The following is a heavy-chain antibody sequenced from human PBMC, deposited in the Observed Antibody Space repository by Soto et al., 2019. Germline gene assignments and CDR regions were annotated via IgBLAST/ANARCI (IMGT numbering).Heavy chain of an antibody. CDR1: GYTFTSYA. V-gene: IGHV1-3*01. J-gene: IGHJ4*02. Sequence: ASVKVSCKASGYTFTSYAMHWVRQAPGQRLEWMGWINAGNGNTKYSQKFQGRVTITRDTSASTAYMELSSLRSEDTAVYYRARGGRRTGNDLGYWGQGTLVTVSS. CDR3: ARGGRRTGNDLGY. CDR2: INAGNGNT. D-gene: IGHD1-1*01.